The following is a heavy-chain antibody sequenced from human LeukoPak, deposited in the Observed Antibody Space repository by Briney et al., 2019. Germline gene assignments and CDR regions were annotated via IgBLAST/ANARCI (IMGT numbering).Heavy chain of an antibody. Sequence: RGSLRLSCAASVFTFSRYAMHWVRQAPGKGLEYVSAISSNGGSTYYANSVKGRFTISRDNSKNTLYLQMGSLRAEDMAVYYCARAHDLYGSGSYYISPSDYWGQGTLVTVSS. J-gene: IGHJ4*02. CDR3: ARAHDLYGSGSYYISPSDY. CDR2: ISSNGGST. V-gene: IGHV3-64*01. CDR1: VFTFSRYA. D-gene: IGHD3-10*01.